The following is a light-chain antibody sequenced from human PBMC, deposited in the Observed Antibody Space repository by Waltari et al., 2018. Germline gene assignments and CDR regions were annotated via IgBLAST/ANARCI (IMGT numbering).Light chain of an antibody. CDR1: QSISSY. V-gene: IGKV1-39*01. Sequence: DIQMTQSPSSLSASVGDRVTITCRASQSISSYLNWYQQKPAKAPKLLIYAASSLQSGVPSRFSGSGSGTDFTLTISSLQPEDFATYYCQQSYSTPPTFGQGTKVEIK. CDR3: QQSYSTPPT. J-gene: IGKJ1*01. CDR2: AAS.